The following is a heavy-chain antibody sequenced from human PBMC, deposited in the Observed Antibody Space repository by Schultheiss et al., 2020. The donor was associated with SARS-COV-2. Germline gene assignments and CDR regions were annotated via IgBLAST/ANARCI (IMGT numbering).Heavy chain of an antibody. V-gene: IGHV3-53*04. Sequence: GSLRLSCAASGFTVSSNYMSWVRQAPGKGLEWVSVVYSGGSTYYADSVKGRFTISRHNSKNTLYLQMNSLRAEDTAVYYCARDRDCSSTSCSDAFDIWGQGTMVTVSS. CDR2: VYSGGST. D-gene: IGHD2-2*01. CDR1: GFTVSSNY. CDR3: ARDRDCSSTSCSDAFDI. J-gene: IGHJ3*02.